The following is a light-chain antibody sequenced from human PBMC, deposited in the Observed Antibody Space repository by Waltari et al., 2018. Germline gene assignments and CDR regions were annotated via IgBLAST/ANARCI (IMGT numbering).Light chain of an antibody. CDR1: SSDVGSSTL. V-gene: IGLV2-23*02. CDR2: EVS. J-gene: IGLJ2*01. Sequence: QSALTQPASVSGSPGQSITIPCTGTSSDVGSSTLVPWFQQHPAKAPKLMLYEVSKRPSGVSNRFSGSKSGNTASLTISGLQAEDEADYYCCSYAGSSTYVVFGGGTKLTVL. CDR3: CSYAGSSTYVV.